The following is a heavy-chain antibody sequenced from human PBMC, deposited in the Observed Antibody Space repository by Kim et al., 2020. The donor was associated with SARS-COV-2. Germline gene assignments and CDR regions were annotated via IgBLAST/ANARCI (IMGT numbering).Heavy chain of an antibody. D-gene: IGHD2-21*02. CDR3: ASDGGNSAFNWFDP. Sequence: NPSLKSRVTVSVDTSKNQCSLKLSSVTAADTAVYYCASDGGNSAFNWFDPWGQGTLVTVSS. J-gene: IGHJ5*02. V-gene: IGHV4-31*02.